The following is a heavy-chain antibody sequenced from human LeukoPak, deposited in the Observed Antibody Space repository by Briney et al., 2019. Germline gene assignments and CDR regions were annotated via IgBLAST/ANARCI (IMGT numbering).Heavy chain of an antibody. D-gene: IGHD3-9*01. CDR2: ISGSGGST. Sequence: GGSLRLSCAASGFIFSSYAMSWVRQAPGKGLEWVSAISGSGGSTYYADSVKGRFTISRDNSKNTLYLQMNSLRAEDTAVYYCAKEGAYDILTGRYDAFDIWGQGTMVTVSS. CDR1: GFIFSSYA. J-gene: IGHJ3*02. CDR3: AKEGAYDILTGRYDAFDI. V-gene: IGHV3-23*01.